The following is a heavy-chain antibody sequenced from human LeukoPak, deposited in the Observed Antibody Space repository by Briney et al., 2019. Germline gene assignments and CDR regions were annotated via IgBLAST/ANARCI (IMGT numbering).Heavy chain of an antibody. CDR3: ARASYDILTGYPHFDY. V-gene: IGHV1-46*01. D-gene: IGHD3-9*01. CDR2: INPSGGST. CDR1: GYTFTSYY. Sequence: ASVKVSCKASGYTFTSYYMHWVRQAPGQGLERMGIINPSGGSTSYAQKFQGRVTMTRDTSTSTVYMELSSLRSEDTAVYYCARASYDILTGYPHFDYWGQGTLVTVSS. J-gene: IGHJ4*02.